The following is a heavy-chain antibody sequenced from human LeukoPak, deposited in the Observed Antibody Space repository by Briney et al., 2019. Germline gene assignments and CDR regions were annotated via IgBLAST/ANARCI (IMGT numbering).Heavy chain of an antibody. CDR2: IYYSGST. CDR3: ARGGGALGIAVG. D-gene: IGHD6-19*01. Sequence: SETLSLTCTVSGGSISSSSYYWGWIRQPPGKGLEWIGSIYYSGSTYYNPSLKSRVTISVDTSKNQFSLKLSSVTAADTAVYYCARGGGALGIAVGWGQGTLVTVSS. V-gene: IGHV4-39*07. CDR1: GGSISSSSYY. J-gene: IGHJ4*02.